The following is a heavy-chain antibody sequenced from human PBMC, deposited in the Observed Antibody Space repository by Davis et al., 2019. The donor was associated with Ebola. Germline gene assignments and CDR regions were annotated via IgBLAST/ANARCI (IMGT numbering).Heavy chain of an antibody. CDR2: TYYRTKWYN. V-gene: IGHV6-1*01. J-gene: IGHJ4*02. Sequence: SQTLSLTCSIPGDSVSRHSATWNWLRQSPSRGLEWLGRTYYRTKWYNDYAVSVKSRITINTDTSKNQFSLQLNSVIPEDTAVYYCARGVMKGGSGWFFNYWGQGTLVTVSS. CDR1: GDSVSRHSAT. D-gene: IGHD6-19*01. CDR3: ARGVMKGGSGWFFNY.